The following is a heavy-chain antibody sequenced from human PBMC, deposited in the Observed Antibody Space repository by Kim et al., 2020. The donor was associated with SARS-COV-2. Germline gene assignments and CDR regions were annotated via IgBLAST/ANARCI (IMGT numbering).Heavy chain of an antibody. CDR2: INAGNGNT. CDR3: ASRFWSGYYPHFYYGMDV. Sequence: ASVKVSCKASGYTFTSYAMHWVRQAPGQRLEWMGWINAGNGNTKYSQKFQGRVTITRDTSASTAYMELGSLRSEDTAVYYCASRFWSGYYPHFYYGMDVWGQGTTVTVSS. D-gene: IGHD3-3*01. CDR1: GYTFTSYA. V-gene: IGHV1-3*01. J-gene: IGHJ6*02.